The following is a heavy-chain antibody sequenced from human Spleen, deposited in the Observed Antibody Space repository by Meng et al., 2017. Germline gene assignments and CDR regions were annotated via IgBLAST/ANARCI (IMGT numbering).Heavy chain of an antibody. J-gene: IGHJ4*02. Sequence: QGRLGQSGAEMRMPGASVKVSCKASGYTFSGFFMHWVRQAPGQGLEYMGRINPNSGGANYAQKFQGRVTMTRDTSISTAYMDLSGLRSDDTAVYYCARGSLLGLDFWGRGTLVTVSS. CDR1: GYTFSGFF. CDR2: INPNSGGA. CDR3: ARGSLLGLDF. D-gene: IGHD2-15*01. V-gene: IGHV1-2*06.